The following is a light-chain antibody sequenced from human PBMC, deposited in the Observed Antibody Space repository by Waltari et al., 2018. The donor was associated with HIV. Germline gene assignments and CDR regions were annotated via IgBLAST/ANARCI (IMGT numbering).Light chain of an antibody. CDR2: LGS. CDR3: MQALQTRLT. V-gene: IGKV2-28*01. CDR1: QSLLHSNGYNY. J-gene: IGKJ4*01. Sequence: DIVMTQSPLSLPVTPGEPASISCRSSQSLLHSNGYNYLDWYLQNPGQSQQLLIYLGSNRASGVPDRFSGSGSGTDFTLKISRVEAEDVGVYYCMQALQTRLTFGGGTKVEIK.